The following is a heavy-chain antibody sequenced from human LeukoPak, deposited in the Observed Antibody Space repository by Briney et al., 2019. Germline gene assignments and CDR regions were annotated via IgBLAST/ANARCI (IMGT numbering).Heavy chain of an antibody. D-gene: IGHD6-13*01. CDR3: ARASSSSYWRGVDY. Sequence: GGSLRLSCAASGFTFSNSGMHWVRQAPGKGLEWVAVMSSDGTNKYYTDSVRGPFTISRDNSKNTLYLQMNSLRAEDTAVYYCARASSSSYWRGVDYWGQGTLVTVSS. J-gene: IGHJ4*02. V-gene: IGHV3-33*01. CDR1: GFTFSNSG. CDR2: MSSDGTNK.